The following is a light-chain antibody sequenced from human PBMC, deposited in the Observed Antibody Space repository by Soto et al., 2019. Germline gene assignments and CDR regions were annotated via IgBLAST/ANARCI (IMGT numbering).Light chain of an antibody. CDR3: QQYGSSRLT. Sequence: EILLTQSPGTLSLSPGERATLSCGASQSVSSSYLAWYQQKPGQAPRLLMYRASSRATGIPDRFSGSGSGTDFTLTISRLEPEDFAVYYCQQYGSSRLTFGQGTKVDIK. J-gene: IGKJ1*01. CDR1: QSVSSSY. CDR2: RAS. V-gene: IGKV3-20*01.